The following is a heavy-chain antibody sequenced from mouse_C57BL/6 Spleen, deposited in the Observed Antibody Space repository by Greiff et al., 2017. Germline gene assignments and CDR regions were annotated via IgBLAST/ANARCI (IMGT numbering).Heavy chain of an antibody. J-gene: IGHJ2*01. V-gene: IGHV5-17*01. CDR2: ISSGSSTI. CDR1: GFTFSDYG. Sequence: EVNVVESGGGLVKPGGSLKLSCAASGFTFSDYGMHWVRQAPEQGLEWVAYISSGSSTIYYADTVKGRSTLSRDNATNTPFLQMTSLRSEDAAMYYCARSYGSSWDYWGQGTTLTVSS. CDR3: ARSYGSSWDY. D-gene: IGHD1-1*01.